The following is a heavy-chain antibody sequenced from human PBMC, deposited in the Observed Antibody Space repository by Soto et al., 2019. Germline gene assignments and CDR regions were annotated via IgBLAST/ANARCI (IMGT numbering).Heavy chain of an antibody. D-gene: IGHD3-9*01. Sequence: SETLSLTCSVSGASISSGGYYWSWIRQHPGKGLEWIGYIYYSGSTYYNPSLKSRVTISVDTSKNQFSLKLSSVTAADTAVYYCARSHPYDILTGYRYNWFDPWGQGTLVTVSS. CDR3: ARSHPYDILTGYRYNWFDP. CDR2: IYYSGST. V-gene: IGHV4-31*03. CDR1: GASISSGGYY. J-gene: IGHJ5*02.